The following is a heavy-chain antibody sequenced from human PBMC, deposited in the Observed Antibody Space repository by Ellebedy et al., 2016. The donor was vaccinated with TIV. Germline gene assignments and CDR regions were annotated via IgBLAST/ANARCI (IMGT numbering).Heavy chain of an antibody. Sequence: GESLKISCAASGFTFSSYAMNWVRQAPGKGLEWFSYISSSGSTIYYADSVKGRFTISRDNAKNSLYLQMNSLRAEDTAVYYCARAGRRYNWFNPWGQGTLVTVSS. D-gene: IGHD1-1*01. CDR3: ARAGRRYNWFNP. CDR2: ISSSGSTI. V-gene: IGHV3-48*04. CDR1: GFTFSSYA. J-gene: IGHJ5*02.